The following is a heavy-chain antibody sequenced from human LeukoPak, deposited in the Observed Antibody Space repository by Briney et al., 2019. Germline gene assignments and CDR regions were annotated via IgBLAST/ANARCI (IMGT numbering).Heavy chain of an antibody. CDR2: VSYSGNT. V-gene: IGHV4-39*07. CDR1: GGSISRSSYY. CDR3: ARGPRHYYDSSGYYDY. D-gene: IGHD3-22*01. J-gene: IGHJ4*02. Sequence: SETLSLTCTVSGGSISRSSYYWGWIRQTPGMGLEWIGSVSYSGNTDYNPSLKSRVTISVDTSKNLFSLRLTSVTAADTAVYYCARGPRHYYDSSGYYDYWGQGTLVTVSS.